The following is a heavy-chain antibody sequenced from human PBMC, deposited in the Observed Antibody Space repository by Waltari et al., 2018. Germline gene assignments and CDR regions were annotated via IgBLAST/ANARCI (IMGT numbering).Heavy chain of an antibody. D-gene: IGHD3-10*01. Sequence: EVQLVESGGGLVQPGGSLRLSCRASGFTFSTFWGGWVRQAPGKGREWMASMYQEGSEKYYVDFVKGRFTISRDNAKNSVYLQMNGLGAEDTAVYYCSRDRIWFRETQDYWGQGTLVTVSS. V-gene: IGHV3-7*01. CDR2: MYQEGSEK. CDR3: SRDRIWFRETQDY. J-gene: IGHJ4*02. CDR1: GFTFSTFW.